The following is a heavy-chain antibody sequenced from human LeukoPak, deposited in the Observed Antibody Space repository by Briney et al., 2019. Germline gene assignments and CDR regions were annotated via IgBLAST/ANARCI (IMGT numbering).Heavy chain of an antibody. CDR2: TRFDGSIK. D-gene: IGHD1-1*01. J-gene: IGHJ4*02. Sequence: GRSLRLSCAVSGFIFSDYGVHWVRQAPGKGLEWVAVTRFDGSIKQYADSVKGRFTISRDDYKNTLYLKMNFVKCEDTALYYCARWGGTRQYSFDYWGQGTLVTVSS. CDR1: GFIFSDYG. CDR3: ARWGGTRQYSFDY. V-gene: IGHV3-33*03.